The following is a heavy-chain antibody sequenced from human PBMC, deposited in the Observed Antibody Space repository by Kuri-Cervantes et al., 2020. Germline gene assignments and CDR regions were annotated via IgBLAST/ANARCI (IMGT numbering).Heavy chain of an antibody. CDR2: IIPIFGTA. Sequence: SVKVSCKASGGTLSSYAISWVRQAPGQGLEWMGGIIPIFGTANYAQKFQGRVTITADKSTSTAYMELSSLRSEDTAVYYCARETWNKGGGAFDIWGQGTMVTVSS. V-gene: IGHV1-69*06. CDR3: ARETWNKGGGAFDI. CDR1: GGTLSSYA. D-gene: IGHD1/OR15-1a*01. J-gene: IGHJ3*02.